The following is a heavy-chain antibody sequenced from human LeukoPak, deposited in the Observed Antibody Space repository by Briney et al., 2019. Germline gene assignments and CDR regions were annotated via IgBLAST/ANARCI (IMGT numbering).Heavy chain of an antibody. J-gene: IGHJ4*02. V-gene: IGHV4-34*01. CDR2: INHSGST. D-gene: IGHD2-2*01. Sequence: PSETLTLTCAVYGGSFSGYYWSWIRQPPGKGLEWIGEINHSGSTNYNPSLKSRVTISVDTSKNQFSLKLSSVTAADTAVYYCARERRGYCSSTSCSGPIDYWGQGTLVTVSS. CDR1: GGSFSGYY. CDR3: ARERRGYCSSTSCSGPIDY.